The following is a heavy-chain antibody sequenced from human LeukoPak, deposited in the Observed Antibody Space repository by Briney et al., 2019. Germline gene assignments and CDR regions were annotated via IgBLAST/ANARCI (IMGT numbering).Heavy chain of an antibody. D-gene: IGHD1-7*01. CDR3: AISLELPSD. CDR1: GFTLSSYV. J-gene: IGHJ4*02. Sequence: PGGSLRLSCAASGFTLSSYVMIWVRQAPGKGLEWVSTISGSGGSTYYADSVRGRFTISRDNAKKTLYLQMNSLRAEDTAVYYCAISLELPSDWGQGTLVTVSS. CDR2: ISGSGGST. V-gene: IGHV3-23*01.